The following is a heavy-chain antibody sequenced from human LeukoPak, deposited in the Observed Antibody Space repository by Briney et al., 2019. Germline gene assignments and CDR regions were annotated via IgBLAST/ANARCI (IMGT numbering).Heavy chain of an antibody. J-gene: IGHJ4*02. CDR2: IYYSGST. Sequence: PSETLSLTCTVSGGSISSSSYYWGWIRQPPGTGLEWIGSIYYSGSTYYNPSLKSRVTISVDTSKNQFSLKLSSVTAADTAVYYCARRPTTYYYDSSGYFDYWGQGTLVTVSS. D-gene: IGHD3-22*01. CDR3: ARRPTTYYYDSSGYFDY. V-gene: IGHV4-39*01. CDR1: GGSISSSSYY.